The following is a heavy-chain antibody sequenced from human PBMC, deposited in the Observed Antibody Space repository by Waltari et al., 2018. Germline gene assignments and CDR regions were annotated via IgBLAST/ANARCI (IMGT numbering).Heavy chain of an antibody. D-gene: IGHD3-9*01. CDR2: ILPIFHTT. V-gene: IGHV1-69*12. CDR1: GGTFSNYA. CDR3: ARGGTSYDILTGYQKHDAFDI. J-gene: IGHJ3*02. Sequence: QVQLVQSGAEVKKPGSSVKVSCKASGGTFSNYAISWVRQVPGQGLEWMGGILPIFHTTDDAQKFQGRVTFTADESTSTAYMELSSLRSDDTAVYYCARGGTSYDILTGYQKHDAFDIWGQGTMVTVSS.